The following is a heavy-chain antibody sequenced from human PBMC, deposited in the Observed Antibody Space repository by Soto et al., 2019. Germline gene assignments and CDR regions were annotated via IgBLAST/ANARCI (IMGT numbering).Heavy chain of an antibody. V-gene: IGHV3-21*05. Sequence: PGGSLRLSCAASGFTFSSYSMNWVRQAPGKGLEWVSYISSSSSYIYYADSVKGRFTISRDDAKNSVYLQMNSLRAEDTAVYYCAKANYSHYYFDYWGQGTLVNVSS. CDR3: AKANYSHYYFDY. CDR1: GFTFSSYS. D-gene: IGHD4-4*01. J-gene: IGHJ4*02. CDR2: ISSSSSYI.